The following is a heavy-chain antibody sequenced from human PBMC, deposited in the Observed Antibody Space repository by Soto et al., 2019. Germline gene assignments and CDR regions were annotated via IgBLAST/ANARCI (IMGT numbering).Heavy chain of an antibody. CDR1: GYTFANFD. CDR2: VSNRNGVT. D-gene: IGHD6-19*01. CDR3: ARERLNTGWYGFDY. V-gene: IGHV1-18*04. J-gene: IGHJ4*02. Sequence: VASVKVSCKTSGYTFANFDFSWVQQAPGQGLEWMGWVSNRNGVTNYAENFRDRVTISTDTSTNTVYMELRSLRSDDTAVYFCARERLNTGWYGFDYWGQGTQVTVSS.